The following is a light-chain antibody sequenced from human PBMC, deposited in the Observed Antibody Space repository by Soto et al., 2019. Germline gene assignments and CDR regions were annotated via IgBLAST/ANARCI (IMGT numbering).Light chain of an antibody. V-gene: IGKV1-16*02. J-gene: IGKJ5*01. CDR3: QQSNSYPIT. Sequence: DIQMTQSPSSLSASVGDRVTITCRASQGNSNNLVWFQQKPGKAPKSLIYDASSLISGVPSKFRGSGSGTDFTLTISNLQPEDFATYYCQQSNSYPITFGQGTRPEIK. CDR2: DAS. CDR1: QGNSNN.